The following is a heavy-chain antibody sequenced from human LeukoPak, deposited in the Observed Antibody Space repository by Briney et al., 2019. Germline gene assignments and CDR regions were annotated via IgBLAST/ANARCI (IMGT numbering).Heavy chain of an antibody. J-gene: IGHJ4*02. CDR2: INHSGST. V-gene: IGHV4-34*01. CDR3: ARVGASGAVLYFDY. CDR1: GGSISSYY. D-gene: IGHD1-26*01. Sequence: PSETLSLTCTVSGGSISSYYWSWIRQPPGKGLEWIGEINHSGSTNYNPSLKSRVTVSVDTSKNQFSLKLSSVTAADTAVYYCARVGASGAVLYFDYWGQGTLVTVSS.